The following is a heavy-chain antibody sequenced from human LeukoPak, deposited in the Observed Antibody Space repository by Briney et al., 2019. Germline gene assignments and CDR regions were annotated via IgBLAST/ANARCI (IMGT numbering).Heavy chain of an antibody. CDR2: IYYSGST. V-gene: IGHV4-59*12. Sequence: PSETLSLTCTVSGGSISSYYWSWIRQPPGKGLEWIGYIYYSGSTNYNPSLKSRVIISVDTSKNQFSLKLTSVTAADTAVYYCARYSTAWPYWYFDLWGRGTLVTVSS. CDR3: ARYSTAWPYWYFDL. J-gene: IGHJ2*01. CDR1: GGSISSYY. D-gene: IGHD6-13*01.